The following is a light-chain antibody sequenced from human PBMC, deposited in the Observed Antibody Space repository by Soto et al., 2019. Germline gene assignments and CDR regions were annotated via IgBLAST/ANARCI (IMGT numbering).Light chain of an antibody. J-gene: IGKJ5*01. Sequence: DIQMTQSPSSLSASVGDRVAITCRASQTISTYLNWYQQKPGKAPNLLIYAASTLQGGVPSRFSGSGSGTDFTLTISSLQPEDFATYYCQQSFNTPLTFGPGTRLEIK. CDR3: QQSFNTPLT. V-gene: IGKV1-39*01. CDR1: QTISTY. CDR2: AAS.